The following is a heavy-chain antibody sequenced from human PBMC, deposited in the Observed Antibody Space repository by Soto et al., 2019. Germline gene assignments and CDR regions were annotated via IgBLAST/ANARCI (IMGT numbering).Heavy chain of an antibody. J-gene: IGHJ4*02. CDR2: ISSSGSTI. D-gene: IGHD3-22*01. V-gene: IGHV3-48*03. Sequence: GRSLRLSCAASGFTFSSYEMSWFRQAPGKGLEWVSYISSSGSTIYYADSVKGRFTISRDNAKNSLCLQMNSLRAEDTAVYYCAPTWGDSSGYPLFDYWGQGTLVTVSS. CDR3: APTWGDSSGYPLFDY. CDR1: GFTFSSYE.